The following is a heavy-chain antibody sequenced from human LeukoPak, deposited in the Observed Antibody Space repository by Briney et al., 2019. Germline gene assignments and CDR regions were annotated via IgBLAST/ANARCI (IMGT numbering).Heavy chain of an antibody. J-gene: IGHJ6*02. CDR1: GFTFSSYW. V-gene: IGHV3-7*01. CDR3: AREQQPHYYGMDV. Sequence: GGSLRLSCAASGFTFSSYWMSWVRQAPGKGLGWVANIKQDGSEKYYVDSVKGRFTISRDNAKNSLYLQMNSLRAEDTAVYYCAREQQPHYYGMDVWGQGTTVTVSS. CDR2: IKQDGSEK. D-gene: IGHD6-13*01.